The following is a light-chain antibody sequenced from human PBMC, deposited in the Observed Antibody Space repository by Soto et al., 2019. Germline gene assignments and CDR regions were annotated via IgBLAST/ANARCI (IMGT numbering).Light chain of an antibody. J-gene: IGLJ3*02. CDR3: VAWDGSRSAWV. CDR1: NSNLGSNT. V-gene: IGLV1-44*01. Sequence: QSELTQPASASGTPGQTVTISCSGSNSNLGSNTSNWLQQLQATAPKVLIYYCNRRPSGVPYRFSGSRSGTSTSLTISGLQAEDEADYYCVAWDGSRSAWVFGGGTKLTVL. CDR2: YCN.